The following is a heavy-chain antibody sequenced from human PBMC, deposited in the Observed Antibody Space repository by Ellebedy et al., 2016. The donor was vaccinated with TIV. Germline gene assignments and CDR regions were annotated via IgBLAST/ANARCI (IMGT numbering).Heavy chain of an antibody. CDR3: ARGAYHDPLTGYSVFNH. V-gene: IGHV1-8*01. CDR2: MSPGSGNT. CDR1: GYTFIDYD. J-gene: IGHJ4*02. Sequence: ASVKVSXKASGYTFIDYDINWVRQATGQGLEWMGRMSPGSGNTDFAQKFQGRVTMTRDTSVDTVYMQLSSLRYDDAAVYYCARGAYHDPLTGYSVFNHWGQGTLVTVSS. D-gene: IGHD3/OR15-3a*01.